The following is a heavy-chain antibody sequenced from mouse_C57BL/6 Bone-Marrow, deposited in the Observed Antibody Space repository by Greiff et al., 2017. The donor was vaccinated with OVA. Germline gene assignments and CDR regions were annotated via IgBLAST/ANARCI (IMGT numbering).Heavy chain of an antibody. D-gene: IGHD1-1*01. CDR3: ARGDYRYGSSYEGYFDY. CDR2: IDPSDSYT. CDR1: GYTFTSYW. V-gene: IGHV1-59*01. Sequence: QVQLQQPGAELVRPGTSVKLSCKASGYTFTSYWMHWVKQRPGQGLEWIGVIDPSDSYTNYNQKFKGKATLTVDTSSSTAYMQLSSLTSEDSAVYYCARGDYRYGSSYEGYFDYWGQGTTLTVSS. J-gene: IGHJ2*01.